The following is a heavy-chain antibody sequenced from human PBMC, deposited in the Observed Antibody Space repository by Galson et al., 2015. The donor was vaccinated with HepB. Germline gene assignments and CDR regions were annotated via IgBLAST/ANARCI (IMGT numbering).Heavy chain of an antibody. CDR3: AKVGRLLEWLNCWFDP. Sequence: SLRLSCAASGFTFSSYAMHWVRQAPGKGLEWVAVISYDGSNKYYADSVKGRFTISRDNSRNTLYLQMNSLRAEDTAVYYCAKVGRLLEWLNCWFDPWGQGTLVTVSS. CDR1: GFTFSSYA. V-gene: IGHV3-30*04. CDR2: ISYDGSNK. J-gene: IGHJ5*02. D-gene: IGHD3-3*01.